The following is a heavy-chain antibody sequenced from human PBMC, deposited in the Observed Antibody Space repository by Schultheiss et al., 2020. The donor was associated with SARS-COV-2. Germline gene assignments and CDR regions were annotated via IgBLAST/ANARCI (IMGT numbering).Heavy chain of an antibody. V-gene: IGHV2-5*01. CDR1: GFSLSTSEVG. D-gene: IGHD3-10*01. CDR3: ARSYGSGSSYYYYGMDV. J-gene: IGHJ6*02. CDR2: IYWNDDK. Sequence: SGPTLVKPTQTLTLTCSFSGFSLSTSEVGVGWIRQPPGKALEWLALIYWNDDKRYSPSLKSRLTITKDTSKNQVVLTMTNMDPVDTATYYCARSYGSGSSYYYYGMDVWGQGTTVTVSS.